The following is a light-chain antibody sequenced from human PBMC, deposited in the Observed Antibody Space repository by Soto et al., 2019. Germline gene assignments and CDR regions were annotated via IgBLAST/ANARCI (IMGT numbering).Light chain of an antibody. V-gene: IGLV2-23*01. CDR1: SSDVGGYNH. J-gene: IGLJ2*01. CDR2: EGS. CDR3: SSYEV. Sequence: QSALTQPASVSGSPGQSITISCTGTSSDVGGYNHVSWYQQHPGKAPKLMIYEGSKRPSGVSNRFSGSKSGNTASLTISGVEDCDEYDNSSSSYEVFGGGTKLTVL.